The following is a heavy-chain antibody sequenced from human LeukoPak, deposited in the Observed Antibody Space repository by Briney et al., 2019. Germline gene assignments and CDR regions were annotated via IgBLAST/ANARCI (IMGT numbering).Heavy chain of an antibody. V-gene: IGHV4-4*07. CDR3: ARDLPYYDFWSGYQLDAFDI. J-gene: IGHJ3*02. D-gene: IGHD3-3*01. Sequence: PSETLSLTCTVSGGSISSYYWSWIRQPAGKGLEWIGRIYTSGSTNYNPSLKSRVTMSVDTSKNQFSLKLSFVTAADTAVYYCARDLPYYDFWSGYQLDAFDIWGQGTMVTVSS. CDR2: IYTSGST. CDR1: GGSISSYY.